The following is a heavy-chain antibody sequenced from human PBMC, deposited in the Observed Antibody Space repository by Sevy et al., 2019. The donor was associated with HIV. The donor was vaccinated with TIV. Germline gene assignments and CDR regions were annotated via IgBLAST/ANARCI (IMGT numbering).Heavy chain of an antibody. CDR1: GFTFSSYA. J-gene: IGHJ6*02. V-gene: IGHV3-30*04. Sequence: GGSLRLSCAASGFTFSSYAMHWVRQAPGKGLEWVAVISYDGSNKYYADSVKGRFTISRDNSKNTLYLQMNSVRAEDTAVYYCARDEATNCSGGSCYGVAYYYYGMDVWGQGTTVTVSS. CDR3: ARDEATNCSGGSCYGVAYYYYGMDV. D-gene: IGHD2-15*01. CDR2: ISYDGSNK.